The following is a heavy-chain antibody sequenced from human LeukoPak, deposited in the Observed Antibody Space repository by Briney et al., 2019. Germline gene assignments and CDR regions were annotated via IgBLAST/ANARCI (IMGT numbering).Heavy chain of an antibody. CDR2: ISSSSSTI. V-gene: IGHV3-48*04. D-gene: IGHD3-16*02. J-gene: IGHJ4*02. Sequence: GGSLRLSCAASGFTFSSYSMNWVRQAPGKGLEWVSYISSSSSTIYDADSVKGRFTISRDNAKNSLYLQMNSLRAKDTAVYYCARDLRDFTFGGVIVIRFDYWGQGTLVTVSS. CDR3: ARDLRDFTFGGVIVIRFDY. CDR1: GFTFSSYS.